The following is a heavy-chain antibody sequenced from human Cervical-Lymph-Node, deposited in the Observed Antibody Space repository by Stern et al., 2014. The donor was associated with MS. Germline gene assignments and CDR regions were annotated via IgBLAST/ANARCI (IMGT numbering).Heavy chain of an antibody. CDR3: TREATAHSGTFDF. CDR2: IIPMFGAA. D-gene: IGHD1-14*01. CDR1: GGSFSSYA. Sequence: QVQLVQSGAGMKKPGSSVKVSCKASGGSFSSYAVNWVRQAPSQAPEWMGGIIPMFGAANYAQKFQGRVTLIADESTSTVYMEMISLTSEDTAVYYCTREATAHSGTFDFWGQGTLVTV. J-gene: IGHJ4*02. V-gene: IGHV1-69*01.